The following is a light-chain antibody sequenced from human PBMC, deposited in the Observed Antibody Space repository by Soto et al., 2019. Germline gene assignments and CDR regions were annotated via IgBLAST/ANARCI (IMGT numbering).Light chain of an antibody. CDR1: QGIRSD. V-gene: IGKV1-6*01. CDR2: AAS. J-gene: IGKJ2*01. Sequence: AIQMTQSPSSLYASVGDRVTITCRASQGIRSDLGWFQQKPGEAPKLLIYAASSLESWVPSRFSGSGFGTDFTLTISILQPEDFATYYCLQDYNYPRTFGQGTKLEIK. CDR3: LQDYNYPRT.